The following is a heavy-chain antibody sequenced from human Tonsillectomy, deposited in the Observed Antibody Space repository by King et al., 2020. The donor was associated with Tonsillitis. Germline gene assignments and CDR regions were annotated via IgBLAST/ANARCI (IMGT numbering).Heavy chain of an antibody. CDR3: ARRGGYPRGGFDY. V-gene: IGHV4-59*08. CDR1: GVSISSYY. D-gene: IGHD5-12*01. J-gene: IGHJ4*02. Sequence: QVQLQESGPGLVKPSETLSLPCTVSGVSISSYYWSWIRQPPGKGLEWVGYIYYSGSTNYKHSLKRRVTISVDTSKNQFSLKLRAVTAADTAVYYCARRGGYPRGGFDYWGQGTLVTVSS. CDR2: IYYSGST.